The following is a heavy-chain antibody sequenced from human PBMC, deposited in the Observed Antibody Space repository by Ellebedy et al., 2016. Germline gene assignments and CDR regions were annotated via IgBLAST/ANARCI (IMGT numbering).Heavy chain of an antibody. J-gene: IGHJ4*02. CDR2: IYPGDSHT. V-gene: IGHV5-51*01. CDR3: ASAAGGSGLQFDF. CDR1: GSSFASYW. D-gene: IGHD5-24*01. Sequence: GESLKISCKTSGSSFASYWIGWVRQMPGEGLEWMGVIYPGDSHTTYSPPFQGQVTISADKSINTVYLQWSSLKASDTAMYFCASAAGGSGLQFDFWGQGTLVTVSS.